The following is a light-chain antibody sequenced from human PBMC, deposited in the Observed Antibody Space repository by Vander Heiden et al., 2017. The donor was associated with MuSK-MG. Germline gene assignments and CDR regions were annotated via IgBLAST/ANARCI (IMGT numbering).Light chain of an antibody. Sequence: QSALTQPASVSGSPRQSITISCTGTSSDVGSYNLVSWYQQHPGKAPKRMRYEVSKRPSGVSNRFSGSKSGNTASPTISGLQAEDEADDYCSSYASSSNGVFGGGTKLTV. V-gene: IGLV2-23*02. CDR2: EVS. CDR1: SSDVGSYNL. CDR3: SSYASSSNGV. J-gene: IGLJ2*01.